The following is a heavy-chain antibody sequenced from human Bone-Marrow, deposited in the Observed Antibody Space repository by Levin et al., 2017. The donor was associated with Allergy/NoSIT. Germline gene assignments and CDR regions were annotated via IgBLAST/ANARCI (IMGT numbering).Heavy chain of an antibody. Sequence: GWSLRLSCVGSGFTFENHGIHWVRQAPGKGLEWVSVLSYDGTTAYYADSVKGRLTSSRDNSKNTVYLQIQSLTADDTAVYYCARTGGNHRHEFDSWGQGSLVTVSS. CDR2: LSYDGTTA. D-gene: IGHD1-1*01. J-gene: IGHJ4*02. V-gene: IGHV3-30*03. CDR3: ARTGGNHRHEFDS. CDR1: GFTFENHG.